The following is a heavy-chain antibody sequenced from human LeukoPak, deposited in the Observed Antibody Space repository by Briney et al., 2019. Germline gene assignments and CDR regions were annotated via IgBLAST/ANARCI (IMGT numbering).Heavy chain of an antibody. Sequence: ASVKVSCKASGYTFTGYYIHWLRQAPGQRLEWMGWINPNSGGTNYAQKFQGRVTMTRDTSISTAYMELRSDDTTVYYCARVWAAASSYFDCWGQGTLVTVSS. D-gene: IGHD6-13*01. V-gene: IGHV1-2*02. CDR2: INPNSGGT. CDR1: GYTFTGYY. J-gene: IGHJ4*02. CDR3: ARVWAAASSYFDC.